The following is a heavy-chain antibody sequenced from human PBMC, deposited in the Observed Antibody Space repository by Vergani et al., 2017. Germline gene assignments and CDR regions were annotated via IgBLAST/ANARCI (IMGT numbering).Heavy chain of an antibody. J-gene: IGHJ6*02. Sequence: QVQLVQSETEVKRPGASVKVSCKASGYSFINYGISWVRQAPGQGLEWLGWLNPNGGGTSFAQKFQGRVAMTSDTSTGTAYMELSRLTSDDTAIYYCARVYRGVDVWGQGTTVTVSS. CDR2: LNPNGGGT. V-gene: IGHV1-2*02. CDR3: ARVYRGVDV. CDR1: GYSFINYG. D-gene: IGHD3-16*02.